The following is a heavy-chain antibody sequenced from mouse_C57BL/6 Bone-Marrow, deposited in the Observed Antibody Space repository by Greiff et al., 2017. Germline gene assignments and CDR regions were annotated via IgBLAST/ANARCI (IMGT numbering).Heavy chain of an antibody. Sequence: VQLQQSGAELVKPGASVKLSCKASGYTFTEYTIHWVKQRSGQGLEWIGWFYPGSGSIKYNEKFKDKATLTADKSSSTAYMELSRLTSEDSAVYFCARHEEKVSSTVVAPLNFDVWGTGTTVTVSS. J-gene: IGHJ1*03. V-gene: IGHV1-62-2*01. CDR3: ARHEEKVSSTVVAPLNFDV. CDR1: GYTFTEYT. D-gene: IGHD1-1*01. CDR2: FYPGSGSI.